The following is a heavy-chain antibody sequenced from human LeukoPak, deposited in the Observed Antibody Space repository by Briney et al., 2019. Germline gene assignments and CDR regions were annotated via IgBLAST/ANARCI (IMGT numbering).Heavy chain of an antibody. CDR3: AKKDNRIYFNFDY. CDR2: MYSGGDT. V-gene: IGHV3-66*01. CDR1: GFTINNNY. Sequence: GGSLRLSCAASGFTINNNYMKWVRQAPGKGLEWVSVMYSGGDTYFADSVKGRITISRDKSKNTLYLQMNSLRAEDTAVYYCAKKDNRIYFNFDYWGQGTLVTVSS. D-gene: IGHD2/OR15-2a*01. J-gene: IGHJ4*02.